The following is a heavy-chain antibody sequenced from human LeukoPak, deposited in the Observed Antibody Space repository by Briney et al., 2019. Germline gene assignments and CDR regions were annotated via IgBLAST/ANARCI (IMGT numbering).Heavy chain of an antibody. Sequence: PSETLSLTCTVSGGSISSYYWIWIRQPPGKGLEWIGYIYYSGSTNYNPSLKSRVTISVDTSKNQFSLKLSSVTAADTAVYYWARAQYCSGGSCYSGRRLFDPWGQGTLVTVSS. J-gene: IGHJ5*02. V-gene: IGHV4-59*01. CDR2: IYYSGST. D-gene: IGHD2-15*01. CDR3: ARAQYCSGGSCYSGRRLFDP. CDR1: GGSISSYY.